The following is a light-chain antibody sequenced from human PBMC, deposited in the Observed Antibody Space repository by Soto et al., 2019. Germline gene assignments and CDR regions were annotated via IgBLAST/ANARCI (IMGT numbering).Light chain of an antibody. CDR2: AVS. J-gene: IGKJ1*01. V-gene: IGKV1-17*01. CDR3: LQHHSYPQT. Sequence: DVQLPQSPSSLSASVGDRVTMTCRASQSSSRYLNWYQQKPGKAPKRLIYAVSSLQSEVPSRFSGSGSGIEFTLTISRLQPEDVATYYCLQHHSYPQTFGQGTKV. CDR1: QSSSRY.